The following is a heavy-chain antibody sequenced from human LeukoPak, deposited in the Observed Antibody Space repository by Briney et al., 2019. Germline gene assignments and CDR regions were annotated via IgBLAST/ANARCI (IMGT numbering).Heavy chain of an antibody. D-gene: IGHD6-19*01. CDR2: IYYSGSA. CDR1: GGSISSSSYY. V-gene: IGHV4-39*07. Sequence: SETLSLTCTVSGGSISSSSYYWGWIRQPPGKGLEWIGSIYYSGSAYYNPSLKSRVTISVDTSKNQFSLKLSSVTAADTAVYYCARGRSVVGISSAFDIWGQGTMVTVSS. J-gene: IGHJ3*02. CDR3: ARGRSVVGISSAFDI.